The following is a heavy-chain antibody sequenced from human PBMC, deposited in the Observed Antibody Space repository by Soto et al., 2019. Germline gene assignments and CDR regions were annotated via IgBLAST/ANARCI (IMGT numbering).Heavy chain of an antibody. CDR1: GGTFSSYA. D-gene: IGHD5-18*01. CDR2: NIPNFGPA. J-gene: IGHJ6*02. V-gene: IGHV1-69*01. Sequence: QVQRVQSGAEVKKPGSSVKVSCKASGGTFSSYAISWVRQAPGQGLEWMGGNIPNFGPANYAQKFQGRVTITADAPTSTAYSQLSSLRSGDPAVYYCARGDSNGTPTVVYHYYGMDVWGQGPTVTVSS. CDR3: ARGDSNGTPTVVYHYYGMDV.